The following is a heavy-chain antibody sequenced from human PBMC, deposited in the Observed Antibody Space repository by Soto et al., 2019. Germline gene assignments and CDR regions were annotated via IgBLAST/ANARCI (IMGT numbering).Heavy chain of an antibody. CDR2: INHSGGT. CDR1: GGSISSYC. J-gene: IGHJ5*02. D-gene: IGHD2-15*01. V-gene: IGHV4-34*01. Sequence: SETLSLTCTVSGGSISSYCWSWIRQPPGKGLEWIGEINHSGGTNYNPSLKSRVTISVDTSKNQFSLKLSSVTAADTAVYYCASRYCSGGSCHRLFDPWGQGTLVTVSS. CDR3: ASRYCSGGSCHRLFDP.